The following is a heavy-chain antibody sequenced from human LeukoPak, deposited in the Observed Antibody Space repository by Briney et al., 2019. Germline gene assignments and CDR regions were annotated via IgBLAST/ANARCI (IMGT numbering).Heavy chain of an antibody. CDR2: INTDGSIT. CDR1: GFTFSSYA. J-gene: IGHJ4*02. CDR3: ARDRGPRTGFMVREAYDY. Sequence: PGGSLRLSCAASGFTFSSYAMSWVRQAPGKGLVWVSRINTDGSITNYADSVKGRFSISRDNAKNTPYLQMSSLRAEDTAVYYCARDRGPRTGFMVREAYDYWGQGTLVTVSS. D-gene: IGHD3-10*01. V-gene: IGHV3-74*01.